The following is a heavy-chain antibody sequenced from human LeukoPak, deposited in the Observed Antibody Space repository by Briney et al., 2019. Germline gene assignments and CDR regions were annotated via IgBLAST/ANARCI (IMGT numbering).Heavy chain of an antibody. CDR3: ARQEVGYSYGSFYYYYYYMDV. D-gene: IGHD5-18*01. V-gene: IGHV3-7*01. Sequence: GGSLRLSCAASGFTFSSYSMNWVRQAPGKGLEWVANIKEDGSEKYYVDSVKGRFTISRDNAKNSLYLQMNSLRAEDTAVYYCARQEVGYSYGSFYYYYYYMDVWGKGTTVTVSS. J-gene: IGHJ6*03. CDR1: GFTFSSYS. CDR2: IKEDGSEK.